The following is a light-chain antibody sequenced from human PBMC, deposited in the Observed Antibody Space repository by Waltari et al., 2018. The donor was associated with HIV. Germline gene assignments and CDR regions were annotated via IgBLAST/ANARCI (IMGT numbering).Light chain of an antibody. CDR2: WAS. CDR3: QQYYGTPLT. CDR1: RTLLYNGDNKNY. Sequence: DIVVTQSPDSLDVSLGEQATIKSRSSRTLLYNGDNKNYLSWYQKKPGQPPKLLISWASVRESGVPDRFTGGGSGTDFTLNINNLQAEDVAVYYCQQYYGTPLTFGGGTKIEIK. V-gene: IGKV4-1*01. J-gene: IGKJ4*01.